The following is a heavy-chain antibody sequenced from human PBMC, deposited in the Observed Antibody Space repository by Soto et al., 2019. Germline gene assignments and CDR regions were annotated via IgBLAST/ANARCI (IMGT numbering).Heavy chain of an antibody. CDR2: LNTYNGNT. CDR3: ARAKTATESDY. J-gene: IGHJ4*01. CDR1: GYTFNNYG. V-gene: IGHV1-18*01. Sequence: QVHLVQSGAEVKKPGASVKVSCKASGYTFNNYGIYWVRQAPGQGLEWMGWLNTYNGNTNYAQKFQGRVTMTTDTSTTTAHMDLRSLGTDDTAVYYCARAKTATESDYWGHGTLVTVSS. D-gene: IGHD4-17*01.